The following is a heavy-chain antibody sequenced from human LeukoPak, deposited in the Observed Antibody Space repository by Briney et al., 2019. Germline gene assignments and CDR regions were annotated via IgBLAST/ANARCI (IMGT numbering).Heavy chain of an antibody. CDR2: IKSTTDGGTT. J-gene: IGHJ6*02. V-gene: IGHV3-15*01. D-gene: IGHD3-22*01. Sequence: KSGGSLRLSCAASGFTFSNAWMNWVRQAPGKGLEWVGRIKSTTDGGTTDSAAPVKGRFTISRDDSKNTLYLQMDSLKTEDTAVYYCSTGGRRESDSSGFYLFYYGMDVWGQGTTVTVPS. CDR3: STGGRRESDSSGFYLFYYGMDV. CDR1: GFTFSNAW.